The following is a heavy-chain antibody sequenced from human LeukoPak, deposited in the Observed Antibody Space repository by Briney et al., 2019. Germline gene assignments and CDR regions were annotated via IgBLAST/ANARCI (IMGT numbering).Heavy chain of an antibody. Sequence: GASVKVSCKVSGYTFTSYYMHWVRQAPGQGLEWMGIINPSGGSTSYAQKFQGRVTMTRDTSTSTVYMELSSLRSEDTAVYYCARAPLIAAAGTRSFDYWGQGTMVTVSS. V-gene: IGHV1-46*01. CDR1: GYTFTSYY. D-gene: IGHD6-13*01. J-gene: IGHJ4*03. CDR3: ARAPLIAAAGTRSFDY. CDR2: INPSGGST.